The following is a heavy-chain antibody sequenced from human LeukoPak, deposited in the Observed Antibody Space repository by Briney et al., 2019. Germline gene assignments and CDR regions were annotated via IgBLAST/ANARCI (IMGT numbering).Heavy chain of an antibody. CDR3: TRERMIVVTTFWYFDL. J-gene: IGHJ2*01. CDR2: IRGSGDSA. D-gene: IGHD2-21*01. V-gene: IGHV3-23*01. CDR1: GFTFSHYA. Sequence: GSLRLSCAASGFTFSHYAMIWVRQAPGKGLEWVSAIRGSGDSANYADSVRDRFTISRDNSKNTLYLQMNSLRVEDTAVYYCTRERMIVVTTFWYFDLWGRGTLVTVSS.